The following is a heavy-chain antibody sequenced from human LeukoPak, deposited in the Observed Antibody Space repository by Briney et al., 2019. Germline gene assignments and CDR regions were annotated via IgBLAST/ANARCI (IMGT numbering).Heavy chain of an antibody. Sequence: SETLSLTCTVSNGSITSYYWSWIRQPPGKGLEWIGYIYYSGSTNYNPSLKSRVTISVDTSKNQFSLKLSSVTAADTAVYYCAREEDCSSTSCQPRGVNWFDPWGQGTLVTVSS. CDR1: NGSITSYY. V-gene: IGHV4-59*01. J-gene: IGHJ5*02. CDR2: IYYSGST. CDR3: AREEDCSSTSCQPRGVNWFDP. D-gene: IGHD2-2*01.